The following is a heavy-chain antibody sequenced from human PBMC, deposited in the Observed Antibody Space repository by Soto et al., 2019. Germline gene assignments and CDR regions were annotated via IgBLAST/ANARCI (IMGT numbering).Heavy chain of an antibody. J-gene: IGHJ3*02. CDR2: ISGSAGSR. CDR3: ARAASPKSPALGYCSSTSCYAAFDI. V-gene: IGHV3-23*01. Sequence: GGSLRLSCAASGFIFRNYAMSWVRQAPGKGLEWVSAISGSAGSRYYADSVKGRFTISRDNSKNTLYLQMNSLRAEDTAVYYCARAASPKSPALGYCSSTSCYAAFDIWGQGTMVTVSS. D-gene: IGHD2-2*01. CDR1: GFIFRNYA.